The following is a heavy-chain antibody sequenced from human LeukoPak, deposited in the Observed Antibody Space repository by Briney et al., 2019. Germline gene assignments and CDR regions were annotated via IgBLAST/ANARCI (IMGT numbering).Heavy chain of an antibody. CDR1: GFTFSNYA. J-gene: IGHJ4*02. CDR3: VKPARGSGIQNGFDY. CDR2: ITINIDRT. V-gene: IGHV3-64D*06. Sequence: GGSLRLSCAASGFTFSNYAMHWVRQAPGKGLEYVSAITINIDRTFYADSVQGRFTISRDNSANTLYLQMSSLRPEDTAVYYCVKPARGSGIQNGFDYWGQGTLVTVSS. D-gene: IGHD3-10*01.